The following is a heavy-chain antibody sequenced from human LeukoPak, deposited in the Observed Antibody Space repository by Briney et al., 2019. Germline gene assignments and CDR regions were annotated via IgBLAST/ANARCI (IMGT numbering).Heavy chain of an antibody. CDR1: GGFISSNNW. V-gene: IGHV4-4*02. J-gene: IGHJ4*02. Sequence: PSETLSLTCAVSGGFISSNNWWNWVRQPPGKGLEWIGEIYHSGTTNYNPSLKSRVTISVDKSKIQFSLKLISVTAADTAVYYCVGSSAPKYYFDYWGQGTLVTVSS. D-gene: IGHD2-2*01. CDR3: VGSSAPKYYFDY. CDR2: IYHSGTT.